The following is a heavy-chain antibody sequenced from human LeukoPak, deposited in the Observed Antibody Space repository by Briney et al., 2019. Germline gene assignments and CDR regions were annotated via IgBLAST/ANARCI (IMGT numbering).Heavy chain of an antibody. J-gene: IGHJ5*02. Sequence: GASVKVSCKASGYTFTGYYMHWVRQAPGQGLEWMGWINPNSGGTNYAQKFQGRVTMTRDTSISTAYMELSRLRSDDTAVYYCASLFSSWEYNWFDPWGQGTLVTVSS. CDR2: INPNSGGT. CDR1: GYTFTGYY. D-gene: IGHD6-13*01. V-gene: IGHV1-2*02. CDR3: ASLFSSWEYNWFDP.